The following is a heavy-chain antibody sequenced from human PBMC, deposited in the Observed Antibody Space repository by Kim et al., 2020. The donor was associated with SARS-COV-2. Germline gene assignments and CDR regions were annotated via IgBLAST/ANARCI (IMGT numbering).Heavy chain of an antibody. CDR1: GFTFSSYG. D-gene: IGHD3-3*01. Sequence: GGSLRLSCAASGFTFSSYGMHWVRQAPGKGLEWVAVISYDGSNKYYADSVKGRFTISRDNSKNTLYLQMNSLRAEDTAVYYCAKDWIAYDFWSGENWFDPWGQGTLVTVSS. V-gene: IGHV3-30*18. J-gene: IGHJ5*02. CDR2: ISYDGSNK. CDR3: AKDWIAYDFWSGENWFDP.